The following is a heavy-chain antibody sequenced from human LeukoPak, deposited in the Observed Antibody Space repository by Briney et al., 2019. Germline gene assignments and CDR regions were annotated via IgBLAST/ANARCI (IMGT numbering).Heavy chain of an antibody. D-gene: IGHD3-3*01. J-gene: IGHJ4*02. V-gene: IGHV3-73*01. CDR2: IRSKTHNYAT. CDR1: GFTFSDSA. Sequence: AGGSLRLSCAASGFTFSDSAMHWVRQAPGKGLEWVGRIRSKTHNYATAYIASVEGRFTISRDDSKNTAYLQMNSLKTEDTAIYYCTTWGSDFWSGFSADWGQGTLVSVSS. CDR3: TTWGSDFWSGFSAD.